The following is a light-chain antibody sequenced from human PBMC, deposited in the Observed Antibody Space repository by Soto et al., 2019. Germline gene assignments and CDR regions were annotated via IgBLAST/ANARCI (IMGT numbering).Light chain of an antibody. CDR1: QSVTSH. Sequence: EVVMTQSPATVSVSPGERVTLSCRASQSVTSHLAWYQQRPGQAPRLLIYGASSRATGIPARFSGSGSGTEFTLTIRSLQSEDFAVYYCQQYSNWPPITFGQGTRLEIK. CDR2: GAS. CDR3: QQYSNWPPIT. J-gene: IGKJ5*01. V-gene: IGKV3D-15*01.